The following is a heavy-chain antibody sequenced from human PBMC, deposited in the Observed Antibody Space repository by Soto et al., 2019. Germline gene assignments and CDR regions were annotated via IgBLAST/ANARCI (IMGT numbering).Heavy chain of an antibody. V-gene: IGHV1-18*04. D-gene: IGHD6-13*01. CDR1: GYTFTSYG. CDR3: ATNSASKGYFDY. J-gene: IGHJ4*02. Sequence: QVQLVQSGGEVKKPGASVKVSCKASGYTFTSYGISWVRQAPGQGLEWMGWISGYNDETNYAQRLQGRVTITTDTSTSTAYMELRSLRQDDTAVYYCATNSASKGYFDYWGQGPLVTCSP. CDR2: ISGYNDET.